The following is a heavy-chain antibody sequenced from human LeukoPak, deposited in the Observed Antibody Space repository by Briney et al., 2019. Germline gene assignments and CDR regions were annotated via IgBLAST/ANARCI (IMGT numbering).Heavy chain of an antibody. CDR2: IRDSGET. V-gene: IGHV3-66*03. CDR1: GFSVSNYY. J-gene: IGHJ5*01. CDR3: AGDRAVSQVWVEFDS. D-gene: IGHD3-16*01. Sequence: GGSLRLSCAGSGFSVSNYYMNWVRQAPGKGLEWVSLIRDSGETFYADSVKGRFTISRDNSKNTVYLQMNRLRVEDTAVYFCAGDRAVSQVWVEFDSWGQGTLVTVSS.